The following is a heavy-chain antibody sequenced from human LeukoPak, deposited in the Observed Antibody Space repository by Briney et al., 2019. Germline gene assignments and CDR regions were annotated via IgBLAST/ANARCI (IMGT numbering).Heavy chain of an antibody. V-gene: IGHV4-59*01. CDR3: AREGKLTGYFGGLGFNY. Sequence: SETLSLTCTVSGGSISSYYWSWIRQAPGKGLEWIANIDYSGSTIYNPALKSRVTMSVDTSKNQFSLNLTSVTAADTAVYYCAREGKLTGYFGGLGFNYWGQGILVTVSS. D-gene: IGHD6-19*01. J-gene: IGHJ4*02. CDR1: GGSISSYY. CDR2: IDYSGST.